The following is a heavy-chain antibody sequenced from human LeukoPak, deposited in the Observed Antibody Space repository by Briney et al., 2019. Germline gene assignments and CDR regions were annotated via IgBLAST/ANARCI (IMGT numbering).Heavy chain of an antibody. V-gene: IGHV3-21*01. D-gene: IGHD6-6*01. J-gene: IGHJ3*02. CDR3: TRGLEYSSTDAFDI. CDR1: GITFSRHS. CDR2: IGSSRRYI. Sequence: PGGSLRLSCEVSGITFSRHSMNWVRQAPGKGLEWVASIGSSRRYIYHADSVRGRFTISGDNAEKSLYLEMNSLRVEDTAVYYCTRGLEYSSTDAFDIWGQGMMVTVSS.